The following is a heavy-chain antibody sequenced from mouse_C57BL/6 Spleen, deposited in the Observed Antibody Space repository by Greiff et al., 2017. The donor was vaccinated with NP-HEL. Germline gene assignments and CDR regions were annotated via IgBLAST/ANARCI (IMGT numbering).Heavy chain of an antibody. V-gene: IGHV1-22*01. D-gene: IGHD2-3*01. CDR1: GYTFTDYN. J-gene: IGHJ2*01. Sequence: LVEPGASVKMSCKASGYTFTDYNMHWVKQSHGKSLEWIGYINPNNGGTSYNQKFKGKATLTVNKSSSTAYMELRSLTSEDSAVYYWARSRDGWLLLYWGQGTTLTVSS. CDR3: ARSRDGWLLLY. CDR2: INPNNGGT.